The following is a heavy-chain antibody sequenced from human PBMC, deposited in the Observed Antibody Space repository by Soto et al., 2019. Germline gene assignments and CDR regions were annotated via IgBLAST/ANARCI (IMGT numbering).Heavy chain of an antibody. V-gene: IGHV1-69*06. CDR3: AREGRHFDY. CDR1: GGTFSSYA. Sequence: SVKVSCKASGGTFSSYAISWVRQAPGQGLEWMGGINPIFGTPHYAQKYQGRVTITADTFTNTAYMELTRLTSDDTAVYFCAREGRHFDYWGEGTLVTVSS. J-gene: IGHJ4*02. CDR2: INPIFGTP.